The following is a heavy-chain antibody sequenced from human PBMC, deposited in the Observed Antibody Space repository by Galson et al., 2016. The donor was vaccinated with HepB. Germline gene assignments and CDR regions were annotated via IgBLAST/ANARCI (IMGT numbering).Heavy chain of an antibody. D-gene: IGHD4-17*01. CDR3: ARDPHDYGENNYYYYGMDV. CDR2: IGSGSGSSTT. V-gene: IGHV3-48*04. CDR1: GFTFSSYS. J-gene: IGHJ6*02. Sequence: SLRLSCAASGFTFSSYSMNWVRQAPGRGLECISYIGSGSGSSTTYYADSVKGRFTISRDNAKNSLYLQMNSLRAEDTAVYYCARDPHDYGENNYYYYGMDVWGQGTTVTVSS.